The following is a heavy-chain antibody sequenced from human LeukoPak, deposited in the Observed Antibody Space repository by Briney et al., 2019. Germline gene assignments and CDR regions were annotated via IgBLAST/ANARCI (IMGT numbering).Heavy chain of an antibody. CDR1: GGSFSGYY. J-gene: IGHJ4*02. V-gene: IGHV4-34*01. D-gene: IGHD6-19*01. Sequence: SETLSLTCAVYGGSFSGYYWSWIRQPPGKGLEWIGEINHSGSTNYNPSLKSRVTISVDTSKNQFSLELSSVTAADTAVYYCASIRTFQTVAGRDYWGQGTLVTVSS. CDR3: ASIRTFQTVAGRDY. CDR2: INHSGST.